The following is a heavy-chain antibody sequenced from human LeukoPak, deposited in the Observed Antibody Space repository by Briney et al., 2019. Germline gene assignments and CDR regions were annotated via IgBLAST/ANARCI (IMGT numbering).Heavy chain of an antibody. CDR1: GGSISSYY. J-gene: IGHJ3*02. Sequence: SETLSLTCTVSGGSISSYYWSWIRQPPGKGLEWIGYIYYSGSTNYNPSLKSRVTISVDTSKNQFSLKLSSVTAADTAVYYCARHRYDAFDIWGQGTMVTVSS. V-gene: IGHV4-59*08. CDR3: ARHRYDAFDI. CDR2: IYYSGST.